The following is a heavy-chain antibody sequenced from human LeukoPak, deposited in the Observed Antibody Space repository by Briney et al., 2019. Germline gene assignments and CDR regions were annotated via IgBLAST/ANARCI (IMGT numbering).Heavy chain of an antibody. J-gene: IGHJ4*02. CDR3: ARGLRAWYYFDY. D-gene: IGHD4-17*01. CDR2: IYYGGST. CDR1: GGSISSGDYY. V-gene: IGHV4-30-4*01. Sequence: PSETLSLTCTVSGGSISSGDYYWSWIRQPPGKGLEWIGYIYYGGSTYYNPSLKSRVTISVDTSKNQFSLKLSSVTAADTAVYYCARGLRAWYYFDYWGQGTLVTVSS.